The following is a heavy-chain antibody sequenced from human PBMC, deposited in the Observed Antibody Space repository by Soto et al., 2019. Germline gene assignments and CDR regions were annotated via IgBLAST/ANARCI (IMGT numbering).Heavy chain of an antibody. V-gene: IGHV3-23*01. CDR2: ISGSGGST. Sequence: AECLALSCAASRVTFSIYAMSWVRNAPGKELEWVSAISGSGGSTYYADSVKGRFTISRDNSKNTLYLQMNSLRAEDTAVYYCAKACRQARYYYYVMAVWSQRTTV. CDR3: AKACRQARYYYYVMAV. D-gene: IGHD6-6*01. CDR1: RVTFSIYA. J-gene: IGHJ6*02.